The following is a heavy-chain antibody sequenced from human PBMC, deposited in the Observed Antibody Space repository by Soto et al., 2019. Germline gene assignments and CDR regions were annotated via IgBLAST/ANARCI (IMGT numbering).Heavy chain of an antibody. CDR3: ASVPAY. V-gene: IGHV4-30-2*01. Sequence: QLQLQESGSGLVKPSQTLSLTCAVSGGSISSGGYSWSWSRQPPGKGLEWIGYIYHSGRTYYNPSLKSRVTISVDMPKNQFSLKLSSVIAADTAVYYCASVPAYWGQGTLVTVSS. CDR1: GGSISSGGYS. J-gene: IGHJ4*02. CDR2: IYHSGRT. D-gene: IGHD2-2*01.